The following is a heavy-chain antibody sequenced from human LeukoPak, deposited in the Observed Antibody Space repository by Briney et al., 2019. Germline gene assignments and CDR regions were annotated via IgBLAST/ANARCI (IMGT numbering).Heavy chain of an antibody. CDR1: GGSFSGYY. CDR2: INHSGST. Sequence: SETLSLTCAVYGGSFSGYYWSWIRQPPGKGLEWIGEINHSGSTNYNPSLKSRVTISVDTSKNQFSLKLSSVTAADTAVYYCARVPGYSKGPGYWGQGTLVTVSS. J-gene: IGHJ4*02. V-gene: IGHV4-34*01. CDR3: ARVPGYSKGPGY. D-gene: IGHD6-13*01.